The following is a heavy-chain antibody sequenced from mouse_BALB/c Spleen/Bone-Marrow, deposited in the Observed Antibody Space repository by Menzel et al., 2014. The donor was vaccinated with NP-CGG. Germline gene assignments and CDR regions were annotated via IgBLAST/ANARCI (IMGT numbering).Heavy chain of an antibody. CDR1: GYSITSGYG. CDR2: IHYSGFT. J-gene: IGHJ2*01. V-gene: IGHV3-1*02. Sequence: VQLQQSGPDLVKPSQSLSLTCTVTGYSITSGYGWHWIRQFPGNKLEWMGYIHYSGFTDYNPSLKSRISITRDTSKNQFFLQLNSVTTEDTATYYCTRETAVVADLDYWGQGTTLTVSS. CDR3: TRETAVVADLDY. D-gene: IGHD3-3*01.